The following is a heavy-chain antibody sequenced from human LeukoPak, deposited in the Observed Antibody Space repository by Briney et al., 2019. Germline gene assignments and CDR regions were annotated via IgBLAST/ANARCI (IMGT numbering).Heavy chain of an antibody. Sequence: GGSLRLSCAASGFTFSSSAMNWVRQAPGKGLEWVSSINNVASHIYYAHSVKGRFTISRDNAKNSLYLQMNSLRAEDTAVFYCAREKQLPGPFDYWGQGTLVTVSS. D-gene: IGHD6-13*01. V-gene: IGHV3-21*01. CDR1: GFTFSSSA. J-gene: IGHJ4*02. CDR3: AREKQLPGPFDY. CDR2: INNVASHI.